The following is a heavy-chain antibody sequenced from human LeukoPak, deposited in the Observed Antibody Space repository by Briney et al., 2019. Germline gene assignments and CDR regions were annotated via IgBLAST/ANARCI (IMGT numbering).Heavy chain of an antibody. D-gene: IGHD3-22*01. CDR2: ISSSSSYI. Sequence: KPGGSLRLSCAASGFTFSSYSMNWVRQAPGKGLEWVSSISSSSSYIYYADSVKGRFTISRDNAKNSLYLQMNSLRAEDTAVYYCASCYYDSSGYYYYALDIWGQGTMVTVSS. CDR1: GFTFSSYS. V-gene: IGHV3-21*01. CDR3: ASCYYDSSGYYYYALDI. J-gene: IGHJ3*02.